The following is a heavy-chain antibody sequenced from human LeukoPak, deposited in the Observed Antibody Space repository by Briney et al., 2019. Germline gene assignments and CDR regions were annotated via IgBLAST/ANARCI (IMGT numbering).Heavy chain of an antibody. CDR3: ARGTRVYKWNLGFDP. CDR2: IIPFFGTA. Sequence: SVKVSCKASGGTFSSYGIAWVRQAPGQGLEWMGGIIPFFGTAMYAQKFQGRVTITADKSTSTVYMELSSLRSEDTAVYYCARGTRVYKWNLGFDPWGQGTLVTVSS. D-gene: IGHD1-7*01. CDR1: GGTFSSYG. V-gene: IGHV1-69*06. J-gene: IGHJ5*02.